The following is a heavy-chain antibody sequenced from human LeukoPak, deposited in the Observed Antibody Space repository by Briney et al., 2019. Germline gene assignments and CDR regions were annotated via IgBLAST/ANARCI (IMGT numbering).Heavy chain of an antibody. CDR2: IKSKTDGGTT. CDR1: GFTFSNAW. Sequence: PGGSLRLSCAASGFTFSNAWMSWVRQAPGKGLEWVGRIKSKTDGGTTDYAAPVKGRFTISRDDSKNTLYLQMNSLKTEDTAVYYCTTDKLVGATFGVYYFDYWGQGTLVTVSS. D-gene: IGHD1-26*01. J-gene: IGHJ4*02. V-gene: IGHV3-15*01. CDR3: TTDKLVGATFGVYYFDY.